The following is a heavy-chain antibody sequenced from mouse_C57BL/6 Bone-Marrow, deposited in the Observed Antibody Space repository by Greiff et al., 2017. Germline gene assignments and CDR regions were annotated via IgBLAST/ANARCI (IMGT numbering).Heavy chain of an antibody. V-gene: IGHV10-1*01. D-gene: IGHD3-2*02. J-gene: IGHJ3*01. CDR3: VPQTAQEGFAY. Sequence: EVQLQESGGGLVQPKGSLKLSCAASGFSFNTYAMNWVRQAPGKGLEWVARIRSKSNNYATYYADSVKDRFTISRDDSESMLYLQMNNLKTEDTAMYYCVPQTAQEGFAYWGQGTLVTVSA. CDR2: IRSKSNNYAT. CDR1: GFSFNTYA.